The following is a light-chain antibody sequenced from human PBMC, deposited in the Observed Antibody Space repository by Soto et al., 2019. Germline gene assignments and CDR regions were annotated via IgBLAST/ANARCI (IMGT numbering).Light chain of an antibody. J-gene: IGLJ2*01. CDR3: SSYTTSSTLVV. CDR1: SSDVGNYNY. CDR2: DVT. V-gene: IGLV2-14*01. Sequence: QSVLTQPASVSGSPGQSFTISCTGTSSDVGNYNYVSWYQQHPGKAPKLMIYDVTNRPSGVSNRFSGSKSGDTASLTISGLQAEDEADYYCSSYTTSSTLVVFGGGTKLTVL.